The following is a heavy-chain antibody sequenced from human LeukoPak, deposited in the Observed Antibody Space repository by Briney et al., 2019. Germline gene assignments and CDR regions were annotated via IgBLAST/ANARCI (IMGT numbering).Heavy chain of an antibody. J-gene: IGHJ4*02. CDR2: ISGSGGST. D-gene: IGHD5-18*01. CDR1: GFTFSSYA. CDR3: AKSSGGIQLWYESFDY. V-gene: IGHV3-23*01. Sequence: GGSLRLSCAASGFTFSSYAMSWVRQAPGKGLEWVSAISGSGGSTYYADSVKGRFTISRDNSKNTLYLQMNSLRAEDTAVHYCAKSSGGIQLWYESFDYWGQGTLVTVSS.